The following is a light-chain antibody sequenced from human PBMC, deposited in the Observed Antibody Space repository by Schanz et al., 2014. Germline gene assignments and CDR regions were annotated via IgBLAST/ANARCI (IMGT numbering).Light chain of an antibody. CDR3: QQFINLPWT. Sequence: EIVLTQSPGTLSLSPGERAPLSCRASQSVSSSFLAWYQQKPGQAPRLLIYEASIRATGVPDRFSGSGSGTDFTLTISRLEPEDFAVYYCQQFINLPWTFGQGTRVEIK. V-gene: IGKV3-20*01. J-gene: IGKJ1*01. CDR2: EAS. CDR1: QSVSSSF.